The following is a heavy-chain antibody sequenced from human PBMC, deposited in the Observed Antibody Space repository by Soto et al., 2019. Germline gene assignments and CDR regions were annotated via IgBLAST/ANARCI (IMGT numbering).Heavy chain of an antibody. Sequence: SETLSLTCKVSGDSFIIYYWSWIRQPPGKGLEWIGYIYYSGSTNYNPSLKSRVTISVDTSKNQFSLNLRSVTAADTAVYYCAREMLGASDFWGHGTLVTVSS. CDR3: AREMLGASDF. J-gene: IGHJ4*01. CDR2: IYYSGST. D-gene: IGHD3-16*01. V-gene: IGHV4-59*01. CDR1: GDSFIIYY.